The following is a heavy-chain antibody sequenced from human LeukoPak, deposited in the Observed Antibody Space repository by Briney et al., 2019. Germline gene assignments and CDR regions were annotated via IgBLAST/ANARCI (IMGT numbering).Heavy chain of an antibody. CDR1: GGSFSGYY. D-gene: IGHD6-19*01. CDR3: ARDRGQWLDWYYYGMDV. J-gene: IGHJ6*02. CDR2: INHSGST. Sequence: PSETLSLTCAVYGGSFSGYYWSWIRQPPGKGLEWIGEINHSGSTNYNPSLKSRVTISVDTSKNQFSLKLSSVTAADTAVYYCARDRGQWLDWYYYGMDVWGQGTTVTVSS. V-gene: IGHV4-34*01.